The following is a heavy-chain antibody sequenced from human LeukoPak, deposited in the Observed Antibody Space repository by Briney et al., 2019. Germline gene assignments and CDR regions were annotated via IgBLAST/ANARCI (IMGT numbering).Heavy chain of an antibody. Sequence: GGSLRLSCAASGFTFSSYAMSWVRQAPGKGLEWVSAISGSGGSTYYADSVKGRFTISRDNSKNTLYLQMNSLRAEDKAVYYCAKDLSLYTGFDYWGQGTLVTVSS. D-gene: IGHD2-8*02. CDR1: GFTFSSYA. V-gene: IGHV3-23*01. CDR3: AKDLSLYTGFDY. CDR2: ISGSGGST. J-gene: IGHJ4*02.